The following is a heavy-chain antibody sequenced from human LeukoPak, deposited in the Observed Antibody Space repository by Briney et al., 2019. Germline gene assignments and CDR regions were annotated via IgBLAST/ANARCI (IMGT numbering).Heavy chain of an antibody. V-gene: IGHV3-23*01. CDR1: GFTFSNYA. J-gene: IGHJ3*02. CDR3: AKLRGSSFGAFYN. CDR2: ISGIGGSI. Sequence: GGSLRLSCAASGFTFSNYAMSWVRQAPGKGLEWVSTISGIGGSISYADAVKGRFTISRDNSKNTLHLQMSSLRAEDTAVFYCAKLRGSSFGAFYNLGQGTKVTVS. D-gene: IGHD3-16*01.